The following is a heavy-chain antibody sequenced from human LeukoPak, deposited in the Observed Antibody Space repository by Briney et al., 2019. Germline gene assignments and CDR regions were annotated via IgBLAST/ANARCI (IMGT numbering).Heavy chain of an antibody. Sequence: SQTLSLTCTVSGGSISSCGCYWSWIRQHPGKGLEWIGYIYYSGSTSYNPSLQSRVTISIDTSESQFSLKLSSLTAADTAVYYWARVVGYCCGGTCYIYYGVDVWGQGTTVTVSS. J-gene: IGHJ6*02. CDR1: GGSISSCGCY. D-gene: IGHD2-15*01. CDR3: ARVVGYCCGGTCYIYYGVDV. CDR2: IYYSGST. V-gene: IGHV4-31*03.